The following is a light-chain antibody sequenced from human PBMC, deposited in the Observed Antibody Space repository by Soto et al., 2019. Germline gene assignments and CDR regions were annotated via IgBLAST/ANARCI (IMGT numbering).Light chain of an antibody. V-gene: IGKV1-39*01. CDR2: TSS. Sequence: DIQMTQSPSSLSASVGDRVTITCRASQSISSYLNWYQQKPGKAPNLLIYTSSNLQSGVPSRFSGSGSGTDFTLTIRSLQPEDFETYYCQQSDSTPLSFGGGTKVDIK. J-gene: IGKJ4*01. CDR3: QQSDSTPLS. CDR1: QSISSY.